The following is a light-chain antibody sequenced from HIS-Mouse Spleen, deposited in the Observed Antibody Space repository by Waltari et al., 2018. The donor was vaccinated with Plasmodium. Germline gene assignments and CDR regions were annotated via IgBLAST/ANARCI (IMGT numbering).Light chain of an antibody. J-gene: IGKJ1*01. CDR1: QSISSW. CDR2: KAS. Sequence: DIQLTQSPSTLSASVGDRVTITCRARQSISSWLSWYQQKPGKAPKLLFYKASSLESGVPSRFSGSGSGTEFTLTISSLQPDDFATYYCQQYNSYWTFGQGTKVEIK. V-gene: IGKV1-5*03. CDR3: QQYNSYWT.